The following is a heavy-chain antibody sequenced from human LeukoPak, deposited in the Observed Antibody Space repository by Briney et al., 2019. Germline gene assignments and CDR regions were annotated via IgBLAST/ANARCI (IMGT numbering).Heavy chain of an antibody. J-gene: IGHJ4*02. V-gene: IGHV3-48*01. Sequence: GGSLRLSCAASGFTFSSYSMNWVRQAPGKGLEWVSYISSSSSTIYYADSVKGRFTISRDNAKNSLYLQMNSLRAEDTAVYYCARIVVVMGSDYWGQGTLVTVSS. D-gene: IGHD3-22*01. CDR1: GFTFSSYS. CDR2: ISSSSSTI. CDR3: ARIVVVMGSDY.